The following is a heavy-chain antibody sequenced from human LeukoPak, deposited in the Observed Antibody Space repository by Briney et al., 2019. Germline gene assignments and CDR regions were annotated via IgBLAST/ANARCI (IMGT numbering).Heavy chain of an antibody. CDR1: GFTFSSYA. D-gene: IGHD5-18*01. J-gene: IGHJ6*03. CDR3: AKAGGTAMENYYYYYYMDV. V-gene: IGHV3-23*01. Sequence: GGSLRLSCAASGFTFSSYAMSWVRQAPGKGLEWVSAISGSGGSTYYADSVKGRFTISRDNSKNTLYLQMNSLRAEDTAVYYCAKAGGTAMENYYYYYYMDVWGKGTTVTISS. CDR2: ISGSGGST.